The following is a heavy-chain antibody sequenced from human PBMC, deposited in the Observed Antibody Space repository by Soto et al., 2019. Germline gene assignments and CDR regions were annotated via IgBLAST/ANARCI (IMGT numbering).Heavy chain of an antibody. V-gene: IGHV3-23*01. CDR1: GFTFSNYA. D-gene: IGHD3-22*01. CDR3: ARTDKFNSHSSVWAIRFDY. Sequence: EVKLLESGGGLVQPGGSLRLFCEASGFTFSNYAMTWVRQAPGKGLEWVSTLTSGGGSYYGETVRGRFTTSRDNSKSTLYLQMYRLRAEDTAVYSCARTDKFNSHSSVWAIRFDYLGQGTLVTVSP. J-gene: IGHJ4*02. CDR2: LTSGGGS.